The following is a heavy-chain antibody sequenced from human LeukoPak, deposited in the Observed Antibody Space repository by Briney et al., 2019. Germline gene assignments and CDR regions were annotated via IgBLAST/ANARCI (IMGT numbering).Heavy chain of an antibody. D-gene: IGHD3-16*01. CDR2: VSESGGII. CDR1: GFTFSTYA. J-gene: IGHJ6*02. CDR3: AKDLAWNLGAMDV. Sequence: GGSLRLSCAASGFTFSTYAMSWVRQAPGKGLEWVSLVSESGGIIQYADSVKGRFTISRDNAKNTMYLQMNSLRAEDTAIYYCAKDLAWNLGAMDVWGQGTTVTVSS. V-gene: IGHV3-23*01.